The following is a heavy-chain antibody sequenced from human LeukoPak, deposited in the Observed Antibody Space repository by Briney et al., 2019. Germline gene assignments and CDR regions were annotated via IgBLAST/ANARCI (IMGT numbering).Heavy chain of an antibody. V-gene: IGHV4-59*08. Sequence: SETLSLTCTVSGGSISSYYWSWIRQPPGKGLEWIGYIYYSGSTNYNPSLKSRVTISVDTSKNQFSLKLSSVTAADTAVYYCARQAADYFDYWGQGTLVTVSS. J-gene: IGHJ4*02. CDR3: ARQAADYFDY. CDR1: GGSISSYY. CDR2: IYYSGST.